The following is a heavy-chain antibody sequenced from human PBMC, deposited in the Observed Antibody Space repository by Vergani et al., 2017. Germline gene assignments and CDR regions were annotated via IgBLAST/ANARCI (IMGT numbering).Heavy chain of an antibody. CDR3: ARDRGYDAFDI. CDR2: ISSSSSYI. J-gene: IGHJ3*02. CDR1: GFTFSSYS. D-gene: IGHD3-10*01. Sequence: EVQLVESGGGLVKPGGSLRLSCAASGFTFSSYSMNWVRQAPGKGLEWVSSISSSSSYIYYADSVNGRFTISRDNAQNSLYLQMNSLRAEDTAVYYCARDRGYDAFDIWGQGTMVTVSS. V-gene: IGHV3-21*01.